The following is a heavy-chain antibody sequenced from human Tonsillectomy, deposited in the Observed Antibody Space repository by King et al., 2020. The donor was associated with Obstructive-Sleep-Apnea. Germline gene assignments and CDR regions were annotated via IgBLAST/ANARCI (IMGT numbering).Heavy chain of an antibody. CDR2: ISGSGGST. Sequence: VQLVESGGGLVQPGGSLRLSCAASGFTFSSYAMSWVRQAPGKGLEWVSAISGSGGSTYYADSVKGRFTISRDNSKNTLYLQMNSLGAEETAVYYCPKDPGKQQLPDYWGQGTLVTVSS. V-gene: IGHV3-23*04. CDR3: PKDPGKQQLPDY. J-gene: IGHJ4*02. CDR1: GFTFSSYA. D-gene: IGHD6-13*01.